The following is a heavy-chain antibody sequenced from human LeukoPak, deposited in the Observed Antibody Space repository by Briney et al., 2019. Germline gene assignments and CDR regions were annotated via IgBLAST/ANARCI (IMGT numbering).Heavy chain of an antibody. CDR2: ISAYNGDT. CDR3: ARSSSSGGNFDY. D-gene: IGHD6-13*01. V-gene: IGHV1-18*01. CDR1: GYTFTSYG. Sequence: ASVKVSCKASGYTFTSYGISWVRQAPGQGLAWMGWISAYNGDTNYTPKLHGRLTLTTDTSTRTAYMELRSLRSDDTAVYYCARSSSSGGNFDYWGQGTLVTVSS. J-gene: IGHJ4*02.